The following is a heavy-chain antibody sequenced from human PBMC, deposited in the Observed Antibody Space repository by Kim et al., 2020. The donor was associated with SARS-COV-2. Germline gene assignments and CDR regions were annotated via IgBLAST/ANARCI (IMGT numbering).Heavy chain of an antibody. CDR1: GYTFTGYY. CDR3: ARVGYDSSGSRVAALVRYYYYYGMDV. CDR2: INPNSGGT. V-gene: IGHV1-2*06. J-gene: IGHJ6*02. Sequence: ASVKVSCKASGYTFTGYYMHWVRQAPGQGLEWMGRINPNSGGTNYAQKFQGRVTMTRDTSISTAYMELSRLRSDDTAVYYCARVGYDSSGSRVAALVRYYYYYGMDVWGQGTTVTVSS. D-gene: IGHD3-22*01.